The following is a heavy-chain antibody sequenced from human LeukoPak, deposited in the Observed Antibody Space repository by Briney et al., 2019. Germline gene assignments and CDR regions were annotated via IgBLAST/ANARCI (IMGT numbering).Heavy chain of an antibody. J-gene: IGHJ3*02. V-gene: IGHV3-21*01. CDR3: ARDRRLGMDHDAFDI. D-gene: IGHD6-25*01. CDR1: GFTFSSYS. CDR2: ISSSSSYI. Sequence: GGSLRLSCAASGFTFSSYSMNWVRQAPGKGLEWVSSISSSSSYIYYADSVKGRFTISRDNAKNSLYPQMNSLRAEDTAVYYCARDRRLGMDHDAFDIWGQGTMVTVSS.